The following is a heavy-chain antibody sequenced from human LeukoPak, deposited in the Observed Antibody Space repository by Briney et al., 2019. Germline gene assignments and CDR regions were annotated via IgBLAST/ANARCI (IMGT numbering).Heavy chain of an antibody. Sequence: GGSLRLSCAVSGFTFDDYAMHWVRQVPGKGLEWVSGINWNSDSIGYADSVKGRFTTSRDNAKNSLYLQMNSLRAEDTAVYYCAKDLHYGSADYWGQGTLVTVSS. CDR3: AKDLHYGSADY. J-gene: IGHJ4*02. CDR2: INWNSDSI. V-gene: IGHV3-9*01. D-gene: IGHD3-10*01. CDR1: GFTFDDYA.